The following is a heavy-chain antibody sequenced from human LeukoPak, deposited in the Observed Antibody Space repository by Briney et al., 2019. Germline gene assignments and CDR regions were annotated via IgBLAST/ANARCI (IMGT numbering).Heavy chain of an antibody. Sequence: GGSLRLSCAASGFTFIDYSVNWVRQAPGKGREWVSSISSSSSYIFYADSLKGRFTISRDNAKNSLYLQMHSLRDEDTAVYYCARLRDYFTHAFDIWGQGTMVTVSS. V-gene: IGHV3-21*01. CDR1: GFTFIDYS. J-gene: IGHJ3*02. CDR3: ARLRDYFTHAFDI. D-gene: IGHD2/OR15-2a*01. CDR2: ISSSSSYI.